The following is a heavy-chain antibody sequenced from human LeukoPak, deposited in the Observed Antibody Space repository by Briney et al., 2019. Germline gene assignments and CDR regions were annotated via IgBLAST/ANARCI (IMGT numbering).Heavy chain of an antibody. CDR2: SYTSGST. J-gene: IGHJ4*02. CDR1: GGSISSYY. D-gene: IGHD2-8*01. Sequence: SETLSLTCTVSGGSISSYYWSLIRQPAGKGLEWIGRSYTSGSTNYNPSLKSRVTMSVDTSKNQFSLKLSSVTAADTAVYYCARGAVYCTNGVCYDYWGQGTLVTVSS. CDR3: ARGAVYCTNGVCYDY. V-gene: IGHV4-4*07.